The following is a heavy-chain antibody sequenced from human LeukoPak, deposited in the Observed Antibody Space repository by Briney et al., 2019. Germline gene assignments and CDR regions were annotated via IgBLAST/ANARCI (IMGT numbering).Heavy chain of an antibody. CDR3: ARALLYSGSYYYYGMDV. V-gene: IGHV3-30-3*01. CDR2: ISYDGSNK. D-gene: IGHD1-26*01. J-gene: IGHJ6*02. CDR1: GVTFRSYA. Sequence: GGSLRLSCAASGVTFRSYAMHWVRQAPGKGREGVGVISYDGSNKYYADSVKGRFTISRDNSTNTLYLQMNRLRAEDTAVYYCARALLYSGSYYYYGMDVWGQGPTVTVSS.